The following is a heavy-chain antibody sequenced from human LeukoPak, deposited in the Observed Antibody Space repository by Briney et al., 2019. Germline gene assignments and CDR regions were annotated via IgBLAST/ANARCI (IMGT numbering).Heavy chain of an antibody. Sequence: ASVKVSCKASGYTFTSYDTNWVRQATGQGLEWMGWMNPNSGNTGYAQKFQGRVTMTRNTSISTAYMELSSLRSEDTAVYYCARGTTAYYYYYMDVWGKGTTVTVSS. V-gene: IGHV1-8*01. CDR2: MNPNSGNT. D-gene: IGHD4-17*01. J-gene: IGHJ6*03. CDR3: ARGTTAYYYYYMDV. CDR1: GYTFTSYD.